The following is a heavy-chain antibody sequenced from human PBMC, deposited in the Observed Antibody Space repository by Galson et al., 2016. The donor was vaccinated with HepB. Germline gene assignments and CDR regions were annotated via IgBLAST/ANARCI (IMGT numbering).Heavy chain of an antibody. Sequence: SVKVSCKASGGTFSSFAINWVRQAPGQGLEWMGGIIPMFGTPNHAQKFRGRVTITADESTSTAYMELSSLRSQDTAVYFRASRTRGQYDSGRHEFVYWGQGTLVIVSS. CDR1: GGTFSSFA. V-gene: IGHV1-69*13. J-gene: IGHJ4*02. CDR3: ASRTRGQYDSGRHEFVY. D-gene: IGHD3-10*01. CDR2: IIPMFGTP.